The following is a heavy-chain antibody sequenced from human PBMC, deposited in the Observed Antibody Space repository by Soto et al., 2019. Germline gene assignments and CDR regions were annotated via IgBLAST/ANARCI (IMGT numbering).Heavy chain of an antibody. Sequence: PGGSLRLSCAASGFMFSNHGMHWVRQAPGKGLEWVAVIWSDGNNRYYADSVKGRFTISRDNSKNTVYLQMSSLRVEGTAVYYCVRGDNWNDEASDYWGQGT. CDR1: GFMFSNHG. CDR2: IWSDGNNR. CDR3: VRGDNWNDEASDY. J-gene: IGHJ4*02. V-gene: IGHV3-33*01. D-gene: IGHD1-1*01.